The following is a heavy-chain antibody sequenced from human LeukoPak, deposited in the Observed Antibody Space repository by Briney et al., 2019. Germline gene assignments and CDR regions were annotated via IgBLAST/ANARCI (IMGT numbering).Heavy chain of an antibody. Sequence: PSETLSLTCTVSGGSISSRSYYWGWIRQPPGKGLEWIGSIYYSGSTYYNPSLKSRVTISVDTSKNQFSLKLSSVTAADTAVYYCARGGLVGIYGGTVFDPWGQGTLVTVSS. V-gene: IGHV4-39*07. CDR1: GGSISSRSYY. CDR2: IYYSGST. J-gene: IGHJ5*02. D-gene: IGHD4-23*01. CDR3: ARGGLVGIYGGTVFDP.